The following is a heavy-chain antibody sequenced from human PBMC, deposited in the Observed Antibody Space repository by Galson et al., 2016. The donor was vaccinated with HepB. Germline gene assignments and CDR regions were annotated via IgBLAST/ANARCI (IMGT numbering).Heavy chain of an antibody. CDR3: VRGAARPGDRYFDL. D-gene: IGHD6-6*01. Sequence: SLRLSCAASGFTFSSYDMHWVRQATGKGLEWVSTIGTAGDTYYPGSVKGRFTLSRENAKNSLYLQMNSLRAGDTADYYWVRGAARPGDRYFDLWGRGTLVTVSS. J-gene: IGHJ2*01. CDR2: IGTAGDT. CDR1: GFTFSSYD. V-gene: IGHV3-13*01.